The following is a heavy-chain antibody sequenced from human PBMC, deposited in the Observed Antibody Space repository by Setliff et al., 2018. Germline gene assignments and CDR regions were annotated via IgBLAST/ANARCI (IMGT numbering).Heavy chain of an antibody. CDR1: GYIFTTYG. V-gene: IGHV1-18*01. CDR3: ARFGGSCSSSSCYASDL. J-gene: IGHJ3*01. D-gene: IGHD2-2*01. CDR2: ISTYTGKT. Sequence: ASVKVSCKASGYIFTTYGFNWVRQAPGQGLEWMGMISTYTGKTTYAQKFQGRVTMTTDKSTGTGYMELRSLRSDDTAVYFCARFGGSCSSSSCYASDLWGQGTRVTVSS.